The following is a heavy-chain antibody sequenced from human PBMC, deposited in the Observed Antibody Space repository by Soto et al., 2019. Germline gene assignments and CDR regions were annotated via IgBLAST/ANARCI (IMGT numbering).Heavy chain of an antibody. D-gene: IGHD3-16*01. CDR1: GFTFSHYA. V-gene: IGHV3-23*01. J-gene: IGHJ3*01. CDR2: IFGSGAPT. CDR3: TREASSWGFAFDL. Sequence: EVQLLESGGGLVQPGGSLRLSCAASGFTFSHYAMSWVRQAPGKGLQWVSTIFGSGAPTHYADSVKGRFGISRDNSINMLFLEMNSLKDEDTAVYYCTREASSWGFAFDLWGQGTRVAVSS.